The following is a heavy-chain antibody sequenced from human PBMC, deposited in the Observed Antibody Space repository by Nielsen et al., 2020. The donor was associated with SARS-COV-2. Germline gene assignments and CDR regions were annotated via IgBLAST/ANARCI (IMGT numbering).Heavy chain of an antibody. Sequence: GESLKISCKGSGYSFTSYWNGRVRQMPGKGLEWKGIRHPDDSETRYNPSVQAQVSISADKSISTAYLQWSSLKASDTAMYFCARAAHYLYYYHGMDVWGQGTTVTVSS. D-gene: IGHD2-21*01. CDR3: ARAAHYLYYYHGMDV. V-gene: IGHV5-51*01. J-gene: IGHJ6*02. CDR1: GYSFTSYW. CDR2: RHPDDSET.